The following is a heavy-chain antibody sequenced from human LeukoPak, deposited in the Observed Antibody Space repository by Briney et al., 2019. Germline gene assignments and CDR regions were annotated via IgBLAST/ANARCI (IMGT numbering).Heavy chain of an antibody. J-gene: IGHJ6*03. Sequence: ASVKVSCKASGGTFSSYAISWVRQAPGQELEWMGWISPNSGGTNYAQKFQGRVTMTRDTSISTAYMELSRLRSDDTAVYYCAREAYDSGSFRTDYYYMDVWGKGTTVTISS. CDR1: GGTFSSYA. D-gene: IGHD3-10*01. CDR3: AREAYDSGSFRTDYYYMDV. CDR2: ISPNSGGT. V-gene: IGHV1-2*02.